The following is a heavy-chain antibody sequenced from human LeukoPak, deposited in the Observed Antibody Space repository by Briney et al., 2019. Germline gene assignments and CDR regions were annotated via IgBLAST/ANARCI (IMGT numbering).Heavy chain of an antibody. J-gene: IGHJ4*02. CDR3: AREDYGDLTPGPSDY. Sequence: GGSLRLSCAASGFTFSSYWMSWVRQAPGKVLEWVANIKQDGSEKYYVDSVKGRFTISRDNAKNSLYLQMNSLRAEDTAVYYCAREDYGDLTPGPSDYWGQGTLVTVSS. CDR1: GFTFSSYW. CDR2: IKQDGSEK. V-gene: IGHV3-7*01. D-gene: IGHD4-17*01.